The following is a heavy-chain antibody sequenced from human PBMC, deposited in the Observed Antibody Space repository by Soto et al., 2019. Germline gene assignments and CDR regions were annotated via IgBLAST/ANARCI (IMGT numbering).Heavy chain of an antibody. CDR2: INPSGGST. CDR1: GYTFTSYY. CDR3: ARWVETNGWNGFGADKYYFDF. J-gene: IGHJ4*02. Sequence: ASVKVSCKASGYTFTSYYMHWVRQAPGQGLEWMGIINPSGGSTSYAQKFQGRVTMTRDTSTSTVYMELSSLRSEDTAVYYCARWVETNGWNGFGADKYYFDFWGQGTLVTVSS. V-gene: IGHV1-46*01. D-gene: IGHD1-1*01.